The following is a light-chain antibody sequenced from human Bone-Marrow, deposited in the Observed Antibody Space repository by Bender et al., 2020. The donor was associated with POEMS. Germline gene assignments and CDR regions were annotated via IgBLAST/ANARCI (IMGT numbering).Light chain of an antibody. CDR1: SADVGKYDL. CDR2: EVT. CDR3: CTYLSPNALT. V-gene: IGLV2-23*02. J-gene: IGLJ2*01. Sequence: QSALTQPASVSGSPGQSIIISCTGSSADVGKYDLVSWYQQLPDKAPRLILYEVTKRPSGVSHRFSGSKSGSTASLTISGLQADDEADYYCCTYLSPNALTFGGGTKVTV.